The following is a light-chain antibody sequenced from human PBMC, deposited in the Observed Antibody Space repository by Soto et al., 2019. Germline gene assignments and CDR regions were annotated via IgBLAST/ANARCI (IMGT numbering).Light chain of an antibody. CDR1: SSDIGSYDY. CDR2: EVT. CDR3: SSFTSTSTRL. J-gene: IGLJ1*01. Sequence: QSALTQPASVSGSPGQSITISCTGTSSDIGSYDYVSWYHQHPGKAPNLIIYEVTDRPSGFSNRFSGYKSGNTASLTISGLQAEAEADYYCSSFTSTSTRLFGSGTKVTVL. V-gene: IGLV2-14*01.